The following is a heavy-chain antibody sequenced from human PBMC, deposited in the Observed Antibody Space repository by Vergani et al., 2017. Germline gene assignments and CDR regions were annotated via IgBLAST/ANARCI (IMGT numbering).Heavy chain of an antibody. CDR3: ARVTDYNDGSGYYLDY. CDR1: GYSLTELT. J-gene: IGHJ4*02. Sequence: QVQLVQSGSEVRKPGASVKVSCEVSGYSLTELTIHWVRQAPGKGLEWMGGFDPEHGEVTFAHHIQGRVTMTEDRSTDTAYMELSSLRPEYTDLFYCARVTDYNDGSGYYLDYWGQGTLVTVSS. V-gene: IGHV1-24*01. CDR2: FDPEHGEV. D-gene: IGHD3-22*01.